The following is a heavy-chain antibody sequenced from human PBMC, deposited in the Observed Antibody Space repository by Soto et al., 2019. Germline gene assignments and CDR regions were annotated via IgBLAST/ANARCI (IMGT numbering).Heavy chain of an antibody. CDR2: ISGSGGST. CDR3: AKDKGLRTGSPEYFQH. Sequence: GGSLRLSCAASGFTFSSYAMSWVRQAPGKGLEWVSAISGSGGSTYYADSVKGRFTISRDNSKNTLYLQMNSLSAEDTAVYYCAKDKGLRTGSPEYFQHWGQGTLVTVSS. V-gene: IGHV3-23*01. J-gene: IGHJ1*01. D-gene: IGHD6-13*01. CDR1: GFTFSSYA.